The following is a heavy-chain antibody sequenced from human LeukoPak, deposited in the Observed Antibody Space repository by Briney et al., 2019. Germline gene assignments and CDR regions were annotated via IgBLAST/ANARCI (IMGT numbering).Heavy chain of an antibody. J-gene: IGHJ4*02. CDR1: GFTLSSYS. CDR3: ARGIYDFWSGYYGGPFDY. CDR2: ISSSSSYI. D-gene: IGHD3-3*01. Sequence: GGSLRLSCAASGFTLSSYSMNWVRQAPGKGLEWVSSISSSSSYIYYADSVKGRFTISRDNAKNSLYLQMNSLRAEDTAVYYCARGIYDFWSGYYGGPFDYWGQGTLVTVSS. V-gene: IGHV3-21*01.